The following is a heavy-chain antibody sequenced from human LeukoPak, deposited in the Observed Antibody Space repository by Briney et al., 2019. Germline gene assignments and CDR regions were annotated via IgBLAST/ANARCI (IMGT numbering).Heavy chain of an antibody. CDR1: GSSVITNH. CDR2: TYSGGST. Sequence: GGCLRLSCAASGSSVITNHMTWVRHAPGKGLECVSITYSGGSTFYADSVKGRFTISRDNSKNALYLQMNSLRAEDTAVYYCAREQVVVTGVSVRHYYYYMDVWGKGTTVTVSS. V-gene: IGHV3-53*01. J-gene: IGHJ6*03. D-gene: IGHD3-22*01. CDR3: AREQVVVTGVSVRHYYYYMDV.